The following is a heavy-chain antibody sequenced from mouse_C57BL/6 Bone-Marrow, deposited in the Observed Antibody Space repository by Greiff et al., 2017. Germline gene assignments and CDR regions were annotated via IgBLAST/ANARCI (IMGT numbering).Heavy chain of an antibody. CDR3: TQSIGGFDY. CDR2: IDPENGNT. V-gene: IGHV14-4*01. CDR1: GFNIKDDN. J-gene: IGHJ2*01. D-gene: IGHD2-10*02. Sequence: EVQLQQPGAEFVRPGASVKLSCTASGFNIKDDNMPWVKQRPEQGLEWIGWIDPENGNTEYASKLQGKATITADTPSNTAYLQLSSLTSEDTAVYYCTQSIGGFDYWGQGTTLTVSS.